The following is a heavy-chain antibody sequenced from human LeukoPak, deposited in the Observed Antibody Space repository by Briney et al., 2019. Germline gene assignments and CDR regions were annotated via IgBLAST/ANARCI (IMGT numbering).Heavy chain of an antibody. CDR2: VYDDNT. CDR3: AARKVRGVWFYLDY. J-gene: IGHJ4*02. CDR1: GFTVSAYA. V-gene: IGHV3-23*01. Sequence: GGSLRLSCAASGFTVSAYAMAWVRQAPGKGLEWVSTVYDDNTYYADSVKGRFAISTDNSKNTLYLQMNSLRVEDTAVYFCAARKVRGVWFYLDYWGQGTLVTVSS. D-gene: IGHD3-10*01.